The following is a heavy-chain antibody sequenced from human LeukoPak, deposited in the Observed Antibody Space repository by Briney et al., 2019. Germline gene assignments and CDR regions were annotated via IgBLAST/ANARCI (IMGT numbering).Heavy chain of an antibody. CDR2: IKQDGSES. CDR1: GFTFSSYW. V-gene: IGHV3-7*01. Sequence: GGSLRLSCAASGFTFSSYWMNWVRQAPGKGLEGVANIKQDGSESHFVDSVKGRFTISRDNAKNSLYMQMNSLRVEDTAVYYCARNWSPYDYWGQGTLVTVSS. CDR3: ARNWSPYDY. J-gene: IGHJ4*02.